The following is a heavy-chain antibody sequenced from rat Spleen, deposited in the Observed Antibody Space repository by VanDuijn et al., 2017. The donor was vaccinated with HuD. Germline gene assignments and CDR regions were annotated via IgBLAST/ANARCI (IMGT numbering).Heavy chain of an antibody. CDR3: ARRHYGYTDYFDY. CDR2: ISAGGGNT. Sequence: EVQLVESGGGLVQPGRSLKFSCTASGFTFSNYDMAWVRQAPTKGLEWVASISAGGGNTYYRDSVKGRFTISRDSAESTLSLQMDSLRSEDTATYYCARRHYGYTDYFDYWGQGVMVTVSS. D-gene: IGHD1-9*01. J-gene: IGHJ2*01. CDR1: GFTFSNYD. V-gene: IGHV5-25*01.